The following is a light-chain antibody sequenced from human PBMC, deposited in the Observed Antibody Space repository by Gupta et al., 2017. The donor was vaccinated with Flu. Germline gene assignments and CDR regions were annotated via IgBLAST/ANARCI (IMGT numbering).Light chain of an antibody. CDR1: QGISGY. CDR2: AAS. CDR3: QQDYSYPWT. V-gene: IGKV1-8*01. Sequence: AIRMTQSPSSFSASTGDRVTITCRASQGISGYLAWYQQKPGKAPKLLIYAASTWQSGVPSRFSGSGSGTDFTLTISCLQSEDFATYYCQQDYSYPWTFGQGTKVEIK. J-gene: IGKJ1*01.